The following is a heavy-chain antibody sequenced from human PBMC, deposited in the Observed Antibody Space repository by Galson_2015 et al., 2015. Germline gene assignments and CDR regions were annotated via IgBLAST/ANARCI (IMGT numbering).Heavy chain of an antibody. V-gene: IGHV3-21*01. J-gene: IGHJ4*02. CDR1: GFTFSSYS. D-gene: IGHD6-19*01. CDR3: ARDSKAGWEFDY. CDR2: ISSSSSYI. Sequence: SLRLSCAASGFTFSSYSMNWVRQAPGKGLEWVSSISSSSSYIYYADSVKGRFTISRDNAKNSLDLQMNSLRAEDTAVYHCARDSKAGWEFDYWGQGTLVTVSS.